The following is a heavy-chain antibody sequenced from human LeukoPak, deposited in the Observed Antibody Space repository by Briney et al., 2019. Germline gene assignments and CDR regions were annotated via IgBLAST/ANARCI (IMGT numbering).Heavy chain of an antibody. D-gene: IGHD3-22*01. J-gene: IGHJ4*02. Sequence: SETLSLTCTVSGGSISSYYWSWIRQPPGKGLEWIGYIYYSGSTNYNPSLKSRVTISVDTSKNQFSLKLSSVTAADTAVYYCARQYYYDSSGYRDYFDYWGQGTLVTVSS. CDR2: IYYSGST. CDR1: GGSISSYY. V-gene: IGHV4-59*08. CDR3: ARQYYYDSSGYRDYFDY.